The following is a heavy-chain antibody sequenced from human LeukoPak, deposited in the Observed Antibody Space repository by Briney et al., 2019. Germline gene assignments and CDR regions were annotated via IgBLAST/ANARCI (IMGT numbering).Heavy chain of an antibody. CDR3: ARTLIEYSVSSCYFDY. CDR1: GFTFSSYA. V-gene: IGHV3-30*04. D-gene: IGHD6-6*01. CDR2: ISYDGSNK. Sequence: GRSLRLSCAASGFTFSSYAMHWVRQAPGKGLEWVAVISYDGSNKYYADSVKGRFTISRDNSKNTLYLQMNSLRAEDMAVYYCARTLIEYSVSSCYFDYWGQGTLVTVSS. J-gene: IGHJ4*02.